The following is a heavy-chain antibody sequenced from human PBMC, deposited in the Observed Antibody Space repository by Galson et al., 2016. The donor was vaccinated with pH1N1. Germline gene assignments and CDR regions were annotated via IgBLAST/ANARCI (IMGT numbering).Heavy chain of an antibody. Sequence: SLRLSCAASGFIFTNYWMHWVRHASWRGLVWVARVNNDGSSTNYADSVQGRFPLSRDNAKNTVFLEMSSLRAEDTGAYYCVRGRYCSGGSCYSPTAEYFQHWGRGTLLTVSS. D-gene: IGHD2-15*01. CDR3: VRGRYCSGGSCYSPTAEYFQH. J-gene: IGHJ1*01. V-gene: IGHV3-74*01. CDR1: GFIFTNYW. CDR2: VNNDGSST.